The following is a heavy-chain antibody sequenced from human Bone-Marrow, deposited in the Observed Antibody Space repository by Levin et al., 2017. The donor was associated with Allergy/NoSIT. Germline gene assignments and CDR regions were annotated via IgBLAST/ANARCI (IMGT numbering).Heavy chain of an antibody. D-gene: IGHD6-13*01. CDR1: GFTISDYY. CDR2: IRSSSSYT. Sequence: GGSLRLSCAASGFTISDYYMSWIRQAPGKGLEWVSYIRSSSSYTNHADFVEGRFTISRDNAKNSLFLQMNSLRAEDAAVYYCARESGQLGYYNYYGMDVWGQGTTVTVSS. J-gene: IGHJ6*02. CDR3: ARESGQLGYYNYYGMDV. V-gene: IGHV3-11*05.